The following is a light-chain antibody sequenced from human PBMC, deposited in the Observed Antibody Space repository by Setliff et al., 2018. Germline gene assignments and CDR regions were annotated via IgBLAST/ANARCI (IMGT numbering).Light chain of an antibody. CDR1: SSDVGGYNY. Sequence: QSALTQPASVSGSPGQSITFSCTGTSSDVGGYNYVSWYQQHPGKAPKLMIYDVSKRPSGVSNRFSGSKSGNTASLTISGLQAEDGADYYCSSYTSSSTYVFGTGTKVTVL. J-gene: IGLJ1*01. V-gene: IGLV2-14*01. CDR3: SSYTSSSTYV. CDR2: DVS.